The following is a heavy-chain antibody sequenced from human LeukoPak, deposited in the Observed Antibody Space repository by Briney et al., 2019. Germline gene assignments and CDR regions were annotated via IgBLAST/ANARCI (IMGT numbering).Heavy chain of an antibody. D-gene: IGHD3-16*01. Sequence: ASVKVSCKASGYTFTSYYMHWVRQAPGQGLEWMGWINPNSGDTNYAQKFQGRVTMTRDTSVSTAYMELSRLRSDDTAVYYCARVRYRLAETYIDYWGQGTLVTVSS. CDR1: GYTFTSYY. CDR2: INPNSGDT. V-gene: IGHV1-2*02. CDR3: ARVRYRLAETYIDY. J-gene: IGHJ4*02.